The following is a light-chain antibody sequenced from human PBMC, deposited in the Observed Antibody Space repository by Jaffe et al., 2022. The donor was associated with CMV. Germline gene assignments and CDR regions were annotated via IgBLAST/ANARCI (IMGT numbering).Light chain of an antibody. CDR3: CSYATTNTLL. V-gene: IGLV2-23*02. CDR1: SSDVGSYNL. CDR2: EVS. J-gene: IGLJ2*01. Sequence: QSALTQPASVSGSPGQSITISCTGTSSDVGSYNLVSWYQQHPGKAPKLMICEVSQRPSGVSNRFSGSKSGNTASLTISGLQAEDEADYYCCSYATTNTLLFGGGTKLTVL.